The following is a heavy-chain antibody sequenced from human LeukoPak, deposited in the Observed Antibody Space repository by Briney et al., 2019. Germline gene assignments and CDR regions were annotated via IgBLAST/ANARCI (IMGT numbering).Heavy chain of an antibody. D-gene: IGHD3-22*01. CDR3: AENYYDSSGYYYFWAFDI. CDR1: GFTFSSYA. V-gene: IGHV3-23*01. CDR2: ISGSGGST. Sequence: GGTLRLSCAASGFTFSSYAMSWVRQAPGKGLEWVSAISGSGGSTYYADSVKGRFTISRDNSKNTLYLQMNSLRAEDTAVYYCAENYYDSSGYYYFWAFDIWGQGTMVTVSS. J-gene: IGHJ3*02.